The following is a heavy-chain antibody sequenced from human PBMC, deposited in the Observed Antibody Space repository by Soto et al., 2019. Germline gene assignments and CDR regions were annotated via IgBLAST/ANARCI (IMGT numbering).Heavy chain of an antibody. CDR3: AYDFWSGYTPPGYMDV. V-gene: IGHV3-74*01. D-gene: IGHD3-3*01. CDR1: GFTFSSYW. J-gene: IGHJ6*03. CDR2: INSDGSST. Sequence: GGSLRLSCAASGFTFSSYWMHWVRQATGKGLVWVSRINSDGSSTSYADSVKGRFTISRDNAKNTLYLQRNSLRAEDTAVYYCAYDFWSGYTPPGYMDVWGKGTTVTVSS.